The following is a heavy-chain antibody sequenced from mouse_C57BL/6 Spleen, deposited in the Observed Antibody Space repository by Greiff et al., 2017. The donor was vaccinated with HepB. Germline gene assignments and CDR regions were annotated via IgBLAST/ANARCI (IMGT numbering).Heavy chain of an antibody. V-gene: IGHV1-4*01. D-gene: IGHD1-1*01. J-gene: IGHJ1*03. Sequence: VKLQQSGAELARPGASVKMSCKASGYTFTSYTMHWVKQRPGQGLEWIGYINPSSGYTKYNQKFKDKATLTADKSSSTAYMQLSSLTSEDSAVYYCARGGDYYGSDWYFDVWGTGTTVTVSS. CDR2: INPSSGYT. CDR1: GYTFTSYT. CDR3: ARGGDYYGSDWYFDV.